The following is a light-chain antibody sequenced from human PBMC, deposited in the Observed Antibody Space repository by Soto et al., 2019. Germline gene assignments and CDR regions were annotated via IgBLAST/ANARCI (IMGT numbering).Light chain of an antibody. J-gene: IGLJ2*01. CDR3: TSWTTSTTLI. Sequence: QSALTQPASVSGSPGQSITISCTGTSSDIGAYTFVSWYQQHPGKAPKLMLYDVNIRPSGVSNRFSGSKSGNTASLTISGLQAEDEAGYYCTSWTTSTTLIFGGGTKLTVL. V-gene: IGLV2-14*03. CDR2: DVN. CDR1: SSDIGAYTF.